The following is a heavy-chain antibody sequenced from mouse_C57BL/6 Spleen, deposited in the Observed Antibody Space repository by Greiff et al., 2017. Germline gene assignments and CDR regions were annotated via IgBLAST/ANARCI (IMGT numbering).Heavy chain of an antibody. V-gene: IGHV1-59*01. J-gene: IGHJ2*01. Sequence: QVQLKQPGAELVRPGTSVKLSCKASGYTFTSYWMHWVKQRPGQGLEWIGVIDPSDSYTNYNQKFKGKATLTVDTSSSTAYMQLSSLTSEDSAVYYCARSTTTADYWGQGTTLTVSS. CDR1: GYTFTSYW. D-gene: IGHD1-2*01. CDR2: IDPSDSYT. CDR3: ARSTTTADY.